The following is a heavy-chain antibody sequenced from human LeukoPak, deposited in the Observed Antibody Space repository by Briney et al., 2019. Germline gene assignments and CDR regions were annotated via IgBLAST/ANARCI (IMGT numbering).Heavy chain of an antibody. CDR1: GFTFYDYG. D-gene: IGHD3-22*01. Sequence: RPGGSLTLSCAASGFTFYDYGRSWVRQAPGKGLEWGSDINWNGGSKDYADSVKGRFTISRDNDKNSLYMQMNRLGAEDTALYYCARENYLYRSGYYGAFHIWGQGTILTVSS. CDR3: ARENYLYRSGYYGAFHI. J-gene: IGHJ3*02. V-gene: IGHV3-20*04. CDR2: INWNGGSK.